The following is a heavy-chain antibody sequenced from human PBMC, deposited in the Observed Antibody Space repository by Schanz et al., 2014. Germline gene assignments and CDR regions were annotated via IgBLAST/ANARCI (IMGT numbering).Heavy chain of an antibody. Sequence: QVQLQESGPGLVKPSQTLSLTCAVSGGSISSGGYSWNWIRQPPGKGLEWIVYIYYSGSTYYNPPLKSRVTISVDTSKNQFSLKLSSVTAADTAVYYCARGGRTTYNYYYGMDVWGQGTTVTVSS. CDR1: GGSISSGGYS. CDR2: IYYSGST. J-gene: IGHJ6*02. D-gene: IGHD1-1*01. V-gene: IGHV4-30-4*07. CDR3: ARGGRTTYNYYYGMDV.